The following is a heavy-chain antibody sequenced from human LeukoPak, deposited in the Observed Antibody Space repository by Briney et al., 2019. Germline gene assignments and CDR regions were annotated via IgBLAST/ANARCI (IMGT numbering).Heavy chain of an antibody. CDR1: GFTFSSYA. D-gene: IGHD6-19*01. V-gene: IGHV3-23*01. CDR2: IGGSGGST. Sequence: PGGSLRLSCAASGFTFSSYAMSWVRQAPGKGLEWVSAIGGSGGSTYYADSVKGRFTISRDNSKNTLYLQMSSLRAEDTAVYYCARARTSGDEALAGNYWGQGTLVTVSS. CDR3: ARARTSGDEALAGNY. J-gene: IGHJ4*02.